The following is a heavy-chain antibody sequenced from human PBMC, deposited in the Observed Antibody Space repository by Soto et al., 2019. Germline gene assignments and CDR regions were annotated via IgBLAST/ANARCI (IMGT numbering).Heavy chain of an antibody. Sequence: ASVKVSCKASGYTFTSYGSSWVRQVPGQGLEWMGWISAYNGNTNYAQKLQGRVTMITDTSTSTAYMELRSLRSDDTAVYYCASLARYYDFWSGKTDAFDIWGQGTIVTVSS. J-gene: IGHJ3*02. CDR1: GYTFTSYG. CDR3: ASLARYYDFWSGKTDAFDI. CDR2: ISAYNGNT. V-gene: IGHV1-18*01. D-gene: IGHD3-3*01.